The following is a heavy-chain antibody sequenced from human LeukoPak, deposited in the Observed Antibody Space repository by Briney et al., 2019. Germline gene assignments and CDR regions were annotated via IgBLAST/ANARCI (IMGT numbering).Heavy chain of an antibody. CDR2: IYSGGGT. Sequence: PGGSLRLSCAASGLTVSSNYMSWVRQAPGKGLEWVSIIYSGGGTYYADSVKGRFTISRDNFKNTLYLQMNSLRADDTAMYYCATKKEAGYYFDFWGQGTLVTVSS. CDR1: GLTVSSNY. J-gene: IGHJ4*02. CDR3: ATKKEAGYYFDF. D-gene: IGHD3-10*01. V-gene: IGHV3-66*01.